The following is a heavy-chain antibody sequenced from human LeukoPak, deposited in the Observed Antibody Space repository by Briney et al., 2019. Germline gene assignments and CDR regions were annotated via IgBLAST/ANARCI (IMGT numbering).Heavy chain of an antibody. V-gene: IGHV3-30-3*01. D-gene: IGHD4-17*01. CDR3: ARGPVTTYFDY. CDR1: GFTFSSYA. Sequence: PGGSLRLSCAASGFTFSSYAMHWVRQAPGKGLEWVAVISYDGSNKYYADSVKGRFTISRDNSKNTLYLQMNSLRAEDTAVYYCARGPVTTYFDYWGQGTLVTVSS. CDR2: ISYDGSNK. J-gene: IGHJ4*02.